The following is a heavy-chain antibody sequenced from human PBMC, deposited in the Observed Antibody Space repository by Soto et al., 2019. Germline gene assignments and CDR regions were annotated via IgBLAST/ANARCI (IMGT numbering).Heavy chain of an antibody. V-gene: IGHV4-4*02. J-gene: IGHJ4*02. D-gene: IGHD6-25*01. CDR1: SGSISSGNW. CDR3: ARVFSSGSGWMYYFDF. CDR2: IYYTRAT. Sequence: QVQLQESGPGLVESSGTLSLTCEVSSGSISSGNWWSWVRQPPGKGLEWIGEIYYTRATNYNPCLKSRVTMTIDKSKDQFSLNLRSASAADTAVYYCARVFSSGSGWMYYFDFWGQGILVSVSS.